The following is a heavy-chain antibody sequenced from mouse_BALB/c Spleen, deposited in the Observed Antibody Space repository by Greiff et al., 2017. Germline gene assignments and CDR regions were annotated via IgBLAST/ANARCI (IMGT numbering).Heavy chain of an antibody. J-gene: IGHJ4*01. D-gene: IGHD1-1*01. CDR2: ISNGGGST. CDR3: ARHDYYGHYAMDY. V-gene: IGHV5-12-2*01. CDR1: GFTFSSYT. Sequence: EVHLVESGGGLVQPGGSLKLSCAASGFTFSSYTMSWVRQTPEKRLEWVAYISNGGGSTYYPDTVKGRFTISRDNAKNTLYLQMSSLKSEDTAMYYCARHDYYGHYAMDYWGQGTSVTVSS.